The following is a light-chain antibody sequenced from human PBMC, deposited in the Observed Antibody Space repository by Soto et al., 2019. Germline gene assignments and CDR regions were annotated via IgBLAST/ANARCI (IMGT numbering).Light chain of an antibody. CDR1: QSISTW. CDR3: QEYTPSFTWT. CDR2: DAS. Sequence: IQMTQSPSTLSASVGDRVTITCRASQSISTWLAWYQQKPGKAPKLLIYDASGLESGVPSRFSGSGSGTEFTLTISSLQPDDFATYYCQEYTPSFTWTFGQGTKVDIK. V-gene: IGKV1-5*01. J-gene: IGKJ1*01.